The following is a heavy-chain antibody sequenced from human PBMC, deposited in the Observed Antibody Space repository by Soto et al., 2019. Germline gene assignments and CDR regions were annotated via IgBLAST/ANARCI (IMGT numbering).Heavy chain of an antibody. D-gene: IGHD3-9*01. CDR3: ARGLYFHSVTYDAFDI. V-gene: IGHV3-33*01. CDR1: GFTFSSYG. J-gene: IGHJ3*02. Sequence: GGSLRLSCAASGFTFSSYGMHWVRQAPGKGLEWVAVIWYDGSNKYYADSVKGRFTISRDNSKNTLYLQMNSLRAEDTAVYYCARGLYFHSVTYDAFDIWGQGTMVTVSS. CDR2: IWYDGSNK.